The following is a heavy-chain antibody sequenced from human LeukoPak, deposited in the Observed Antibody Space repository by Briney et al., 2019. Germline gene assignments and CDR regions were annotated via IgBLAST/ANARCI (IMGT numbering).Heavy chain of an antibody. J-gene: IGHJ4*02. CDR1: GFTFSSYS. Sequence: GGSLRVSCAASGFTFSSYSMNWVRQAPGKGLEWVANIKQDGSEKYYVDSVKGRFTISRDNAKNSLYLQMNSLRAEDTAVYYCASGVSGYDWYYFDYWGQGTLVTVSS. V-gene: IGHV3-7*01. CDR2: IKQDGSEK. CDR3: ASGVSGYDWYYFDY. D-gene: IGHD5-12*01.